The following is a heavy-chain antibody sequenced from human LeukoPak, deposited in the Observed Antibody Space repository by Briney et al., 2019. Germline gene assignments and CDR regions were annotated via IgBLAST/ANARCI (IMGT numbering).Heavy chain of an antibody. Sequence: ASVKVSCKASGYTFTSYDINWVRQATGQGLEWMGWMNPNSGNTGYAQKFQGRVTMTRNTSISTAYMELSSLRSEDTAVYYCARVGGHYDILTEGGFDPWGQGTLVTVSS. CDR3: ARVGGHYDILTEGGFDP. CDR1: GYTFTSYD. J-gene: IGHJ5*02. D-gene: IGHD3-9*01. V-gene: IGHV1-8*01. CDR2: MNPNSGNT.